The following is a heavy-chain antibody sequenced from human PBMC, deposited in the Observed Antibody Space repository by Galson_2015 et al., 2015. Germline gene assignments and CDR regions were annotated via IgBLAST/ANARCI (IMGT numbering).Heavy chain of an antibody. Sequence: SLRLSCAASGFRFTDYYMSWIRQAPGKGLEWLSYISSGGDTIYYAGSVKGRFTISRDNAKDSLYLQMNSLRAEDTAVYYCTRVGPYGANSLPTDYWGQGALVTVSS. CDR1: GFRFTDYY. CDR2: ISSGGDTI. V-gene: IGHV3-11*01. CDR3: TRVGPYGANSLPTDY. J-gene: IGHJ4*02. D-gene: IGHD4-23*01.